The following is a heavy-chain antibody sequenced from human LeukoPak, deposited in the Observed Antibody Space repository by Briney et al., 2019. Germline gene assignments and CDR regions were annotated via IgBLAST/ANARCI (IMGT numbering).Heavy chain of an antibody. CDR2: ISWNSGSI. V-gene: IGHV3-9*01. CDR1: GFTFDDYA. D-gene: IGHD6-19*01. CDR3: AKASPLYSSGWYGPNDY. Sequence: GGPLRLSCAASGFTFDDYAMHWVRQAPGKGLEWVSGISWNSGSIGYADSVKGRFTISRDNAKNSLYLQMNGLRAEDTALYYCAKASPLYSSGWYGPNDYWGQGTLVTVSS. J-gene: IGHJ4*02.